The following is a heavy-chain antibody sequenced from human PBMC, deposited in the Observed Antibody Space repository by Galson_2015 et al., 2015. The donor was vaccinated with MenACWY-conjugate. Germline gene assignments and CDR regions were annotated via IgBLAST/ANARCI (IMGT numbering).Heavy chain of an antibody. V-gene: IGHV3-23*01. CDR1: GFTFSSYA. Sequence: SLRLSCAASGFTFSSYAMSWVRQAPGKGLEWVSAISGSGGSTYYADTVKGRFTISRDNSKNTLYLQMNSLRAEDTAVYYCAKEHILTGYSPGTYAFDIWGQGTMVTVSS. CDR2: ISGSGGST. D-gene: IGHD3-9*01. J-gene: IGHJ3*02. CDR3: AKEHILTGYSPGTYAFDI.